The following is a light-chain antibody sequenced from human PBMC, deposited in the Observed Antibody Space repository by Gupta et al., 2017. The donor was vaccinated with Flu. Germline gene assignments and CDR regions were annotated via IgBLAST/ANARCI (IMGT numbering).Light chain of an antibody. CDR3: QQYDSYSWT. J-gene: IGKJ1*01. V-gene: IGKV1-5*03. CDR2: KAS. Sequence: PSTLAAFVGDRVSITCRASQSISSWLAWFLQKPGKPPQPLIYKASSLEEGVPSRFSGRGSGTEFTLTISSLQPDDSATYYCQQYDSYSWTFGQGTKVEIK. CDR1: QSISSW.